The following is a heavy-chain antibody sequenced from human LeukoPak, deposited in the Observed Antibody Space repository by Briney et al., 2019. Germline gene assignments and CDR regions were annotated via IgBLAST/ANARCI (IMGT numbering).Heavy chain of an antibody. D-gene: IGHD1-26*01. CDR2: ISSSSSYI. CDR3: ARDDPGELGDWFDP. Sequence: PGGSLRLSCAAPGFTFSSYSMNWVRQAPGKGLEWVSSISSSSSYIYYADSVKGRFTISRDNAKNSLYLQMNSLRAEDTAVYYCARDDPGELGDWFDPWGQGTLVTVSS. V-gene: IGHV3-21*01. CDR1: GFTFSSYS. J-gene: IGHJ5*02.